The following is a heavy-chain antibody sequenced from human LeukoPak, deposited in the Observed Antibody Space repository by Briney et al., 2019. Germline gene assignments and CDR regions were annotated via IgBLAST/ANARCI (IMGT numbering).Heavy chain of an antibody. V-gene: IGHV4-39*07. Sequence: PSETLSLTCTVSGGSISSSSYYWGWIRQPPGKGLEWIGSIYYSGSTYYNPSLKSRVTISVDTSKNQFSLKLSSVTAADTAVYFCARGPTRQYFDYWGQGTLVTVSS. D-gene: IGHD6-6*01. CDR3: ARGPTRQYFDY. J-gene: IGHJ4*02. CDR2: IYYSGST. CDR1: GGSISSSSYY.